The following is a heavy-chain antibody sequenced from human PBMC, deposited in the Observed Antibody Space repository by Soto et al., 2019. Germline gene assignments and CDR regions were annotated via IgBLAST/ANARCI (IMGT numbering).Heavy chain of an antibody. CDR1: GYTLTELS. Sequence: ASVKVSCKVSGYTLTELSMHWVRQATGQGLEWMGWMNPNSGNTGYAQKFQGRVTMTRNTSISTAYMELSSLRSEDTAVYYCAREVGNRVDYWGQGTLVTVSS. CDR2: MNPNSGNT. CDR3: AREVGNRVDY. D-gene: IGHD1-26*01. J-gene: IGHJ4*02. V-gene: IGHV1-8*01.